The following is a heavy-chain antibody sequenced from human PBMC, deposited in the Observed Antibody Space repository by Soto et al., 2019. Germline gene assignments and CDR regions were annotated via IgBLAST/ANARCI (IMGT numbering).Heavy chain of an antibody. CDR1: GGSISSGGYS. J-gene: IGHJ3*02. CDR3: ARAPTMTLNRKNAFDI. V-gene: IGHV4-30-2*01. CDR2: IYHSGST. Sequence: TSETLSLTCAVSGGSISSGGYSWSWIRQPPGKGLEWIGYIYHSGSTYYNPSLKSRVTISVDRSKNQFSLKLSSVTAADTAVYYCARAPTMTLNRKNAFDIWGQGTMVTVSS. D-gene: IGHD3-22*01.